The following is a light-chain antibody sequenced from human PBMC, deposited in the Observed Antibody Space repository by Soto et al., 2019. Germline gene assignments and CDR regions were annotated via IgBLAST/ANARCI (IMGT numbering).Light chain of an antibody. CDR1: NSDVGGFNY. J-gene: IGLJ3*02. Sequence: QSALTQPASVSGSPGQSITISFTGTNSDVGGFNYVSWYQQHPGKAPKLMIYDVSNRPSGVSNRFSGSKSGNTASLTISGLQAEDEADYYCSSYPTSRVFGGGTKLTVL. CDR2: DVS. V-gene: IGLV2-14*03. CDR3: SSYPTSRV.